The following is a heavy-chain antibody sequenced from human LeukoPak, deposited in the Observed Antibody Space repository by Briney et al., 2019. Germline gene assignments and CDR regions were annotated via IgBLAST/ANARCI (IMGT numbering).Heavy chain of an antibody. D-gene: IGHD1-26*01. CDR3: VYSGNISFDY. CDR1: GFTFSNHW. V-gene: IGHV3-74*01. Sequence: SGGSLRLSCAASGFTFSNHWMHWVRQAPGKGLEWVSRINSDGTSTTYADSVKGCFTITIDNAKNTLLLQMNSLRAEDTAVYYCVYSGNISFDYWGQGTLVTVSS. CDR2: INSDGTST. J-gene: IGHJ4*02.